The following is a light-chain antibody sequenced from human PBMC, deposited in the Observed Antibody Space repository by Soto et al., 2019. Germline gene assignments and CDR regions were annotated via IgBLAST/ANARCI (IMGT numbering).Light chain of an antibody. CDR2: LEGSGSY. J-gene: IGLJ3*02. CDR3: ETWDNNTRV. Sequence: QSVLTQSSSASASLGSSVKVTCTLSSGHSSYIIAWHQQQPRKAPRYLMKLEGSGSYNKGSGVPDRFSGSSSGADRYLTISNLQFEDEADYYCETWDNNTRVFGGGTKLTVL. CDR1: SGHSSYI. V-gene: IGLV4-60*02.